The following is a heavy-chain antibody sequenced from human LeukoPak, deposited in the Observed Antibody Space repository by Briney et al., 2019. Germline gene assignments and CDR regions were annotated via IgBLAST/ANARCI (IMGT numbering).Heavy chain of an antibody. J-gene: IGHJ4*02. CDR1: GYTFTSYG. D-gene: IGHD3-10*01. Sequence: GASVKVSCKASGYTFTSYGISWVRQAPGQGLEWMGWMNPNSGNTGYAQKFQGRVTMTRNTSISTAYMELSSLRSEDTAVYYCARGYGSGSYYPWFDYWGQGTLVTVSS. CDR2: MNPNSGNT. CDR3: ARGYGSGSYYPWFDY. V-gene: IGHV1-8*02.